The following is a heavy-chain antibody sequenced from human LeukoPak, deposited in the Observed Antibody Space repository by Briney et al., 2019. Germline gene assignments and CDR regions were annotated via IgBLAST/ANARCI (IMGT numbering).Heavy chain of an antibody. D-gene: IGHD3-10*01. CDR2: IYYSGST. CDR3: ARHERGYYGSGSYNY. CDR1: GGSISSYY. J-gene: IGHJ4*02. V-gene: IGHV4-59*08. Sequence: SETLSLTCTVSGGSISSYYWSWIRQPPGKGLEWIGYIYYSGSTNYNPSLESRVTISVDTSKNQFSLKLSSVTAADTAVYYCARHERGYYGSGSYNYWGQGTLVTVSS.